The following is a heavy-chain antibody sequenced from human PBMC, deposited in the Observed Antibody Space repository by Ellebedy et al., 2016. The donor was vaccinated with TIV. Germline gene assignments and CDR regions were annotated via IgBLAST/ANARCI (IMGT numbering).Heavy chain of an antibody. Sequence: GESLKISXAASGFTVSNNYINWVRQAPGKGLEWVSLVYSGGSTHYADSVRGRFTISRDYSKNTLYLQMNSLRAEDTAVYYCASNGDKGYWGQGTLVTVSS. CDR1: GFTVSNNY. J-gene: IGHJ4*02. CDR2: VYSGGST. D-gene: IGHD4-23*01. CDR3: ASNGDKGY. V-gene: IGHV3-53*01.